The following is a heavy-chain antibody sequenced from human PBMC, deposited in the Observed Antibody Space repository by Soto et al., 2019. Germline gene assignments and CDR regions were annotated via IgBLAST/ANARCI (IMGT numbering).Heavy chain of an antibody. D-gene: IGHD3-10*01. Sequence: QVQLVQSGAEVKKPGASVKVSCKASGYTFTSYYMHWVRQAPGQGLEWMGIINPSGGSTSYAQKFQGRVTITRDTSTSTVYMELSSLRSEDTAVYYCARGGITMVRGVTNWFDPWGQGTLVTVSS. J-gene: IGHJ5*02. CDR3: ARGGITMVRGVTNWFDP. V-gene: IGHV1-46*01. CDR2: INPSGGST. CDR1: GYTFTSYY.